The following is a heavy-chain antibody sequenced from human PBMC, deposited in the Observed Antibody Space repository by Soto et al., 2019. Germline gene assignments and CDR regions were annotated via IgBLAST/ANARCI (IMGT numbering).Heavy chain of an antibody. D-gene: IGHD3-9*01. CDR2: IDTGSVSK. Sequence: EAQLVESGGGLVQPGGSLRLSCAASGFTLSRYSMSWVRQAPGKGLEYIAYIDTGSVSKYYADSVEGRFAVFRDNAKNSLYLQLHSLRDEETVLYFCTRDRLTGDFREAFDIWGKWTLVTVSS. J-gene: IGHJ3*02. CDR3: TRDRLTGDFREAFDI. V-gene: IGHV3-48*02. CDR1: GFTLSRYS.